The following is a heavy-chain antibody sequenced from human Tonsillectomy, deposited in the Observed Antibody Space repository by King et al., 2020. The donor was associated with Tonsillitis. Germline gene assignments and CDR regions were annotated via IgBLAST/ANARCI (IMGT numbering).Heavy chain of an antibody. Sequence: QMQLQESGPGLVKPSQTLSLTCTVSGGSINSGGYYWSWIRQHPGKGLEWIGYIYYSGSTYFTPSLKRRVSMSVDTSKNQFSLKLSSVTAADTAVYYCARGYCGGDCYSTDYFDYWGQGTLVTVSS. CDR3: ARGYCGGDCYSTDYFDY. CDR2: IYYSGST. V-gene: IGHV4-31*03. D-gene: IGHD2-21*02. J-gene: IGHJ4*02. CDR1: GGSINSGGYY.